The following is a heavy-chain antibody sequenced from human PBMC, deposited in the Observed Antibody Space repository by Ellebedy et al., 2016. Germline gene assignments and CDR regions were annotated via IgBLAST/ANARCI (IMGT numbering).Heavy chain of an antibody. D-gene: IGHD1-1*01. CDR2: IYYSGTT. V-gene: IGHV4-39*07. CDR1: GGSISSNSYY. CDR3: GRAFDFDNYVGYFDN. J-gene: IGHJ4*02. Sequence: SETLSLTCTVSGGSISSNSYYWGWISQPPGKGLEWIGSIYYSGTTYYNPSLKSRVTISVDTSKIQFSLKLRSVTAADTAVYYCGRAFDFDNYVGYFDNWGQGTLVTVSS.